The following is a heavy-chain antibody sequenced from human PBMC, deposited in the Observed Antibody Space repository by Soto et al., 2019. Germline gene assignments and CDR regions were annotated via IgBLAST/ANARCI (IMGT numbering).Heavy chain of an antibody. CDR3: AKATQPSSLRYFDWLLSRLSPLVPDY. J-gene: IGHJ4*02. CDR2: ISGSGGST. Sequence: PGGSLRLSCAASGFTFSSYAMSWVRQAPGKGLEWVSAISGSGGSTYYADSVKGRFTISRDNSKNTLYLQMNSLRAEDTAVYYCAKATQPSSLRYFDWLLSRLSPLVPDYWGQGTLVTVSS. D-gene: IGHD3-9*01. CDR1: GFTFSSYA. V-gene: IGHV3-23*01.